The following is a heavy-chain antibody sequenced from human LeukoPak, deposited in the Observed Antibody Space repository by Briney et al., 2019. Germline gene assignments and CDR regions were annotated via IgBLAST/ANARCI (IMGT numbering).Heavy chain of an antibody. J-gene: IGHJ4*02. Sequence: GGSLRLSCAASGFTFSSYGMHWVRQAPGKGQEWVANIKQDGSEKYYVDSVKGRLTISRDNAKNSLYLQMNSLRAEDTAVYYCARATYYDFWSGYGPFDYWGQGTLVTVSS. D-gene: IGHD3-3*01. CDR1: GFTFSSYG. CDR2: IKQDGSEK. CDR3: ARATYYDFWSGYGPFDY. V-gene: IGHV3-7*01.